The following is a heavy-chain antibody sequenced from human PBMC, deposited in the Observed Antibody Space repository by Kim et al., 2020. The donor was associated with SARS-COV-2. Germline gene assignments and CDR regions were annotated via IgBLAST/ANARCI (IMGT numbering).Heavy chain of an antibody. CDR3: ARGYRGTNYGMDV. V-gene: IGHV4-34*01. CDR2: INHSGST. Sequence: SETLSLTCAVYGGSFSGYYWSWIRQPPGKGLEWIGEINHSGSTNYNPSLKSRVTISIDTSKNQFSLKLSSVTAADTAVYYCARGYRGTNYGMDVWGQGTTVTVSS. CDR1: GGSFSGYY. J-gene: IGHJ6*02. D-gene: IGHD2-2*01.